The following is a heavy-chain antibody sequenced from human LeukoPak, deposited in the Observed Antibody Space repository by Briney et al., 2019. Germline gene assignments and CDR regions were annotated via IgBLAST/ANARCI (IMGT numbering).Heavy chain of an antibody. CDR1: GGSISSYY. D-gene: IGHD6-19*01. V-gene: IGHV4-59*12. J-gene: IGHJ5*02. CDR2: IYYSGST. Sequence: SETLSLTCTVSGGSISSYYWSWIRQPPGKGLEWIGYIYYSGSTNYNPSLKSRVTISVDTSKNQFSLKLSSVTAADTAVYYCARRRENSSGWYKPNWFDPWGQGTLVTVSS. CDR3: ARRRENSSGWYKPNWFDP.